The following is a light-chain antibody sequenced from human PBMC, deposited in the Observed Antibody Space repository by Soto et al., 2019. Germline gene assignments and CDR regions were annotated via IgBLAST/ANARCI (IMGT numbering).Light chain of an antibody. CDR2: DAS. CDR1: QSISSW. Sequence: DIQMTQSPSTLSASVGDRVTITCRASQSISSWLAWYQQKPGKAPNLLIYDASNLESGVPSRFSGSGSGTEFTLTISSLQPDDFATYFCKQSSAFPLTFGGGTKVDIK. V-gene: IGKV1-5*01. J-gene: IGKJ4*01. CDR3: KQSSAFPLT.